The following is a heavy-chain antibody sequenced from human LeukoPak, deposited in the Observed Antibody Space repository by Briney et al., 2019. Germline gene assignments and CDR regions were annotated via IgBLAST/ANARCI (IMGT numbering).Heavy chain of an antibody. D-gene: IGHD3-22*01. V-gene: IGHV4-4*07. Sequence: PSETLSLTCTVSGGSISPYYWNWIRQSAGKGVEWIGRMQYSGSTNYNPSLRGRLTISVDKSQNQFSLKLTSVTAADTAVYYCARAERQFYYDTSGSSYYYYMDVWGKGTTVAVSS. CDR1: GGSISPYY. J-gene: IGHJ6*03. CDR3: ARAERQFYYDTSGSSYYYYMDV. CDR2: MQYSGST.